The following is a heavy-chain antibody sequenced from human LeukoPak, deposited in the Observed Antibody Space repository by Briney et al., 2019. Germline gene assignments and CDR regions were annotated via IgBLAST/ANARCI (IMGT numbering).Heavy chain of an antibody. CDR1: GGSISSYY. J-gene: IGHJ4*02. V-gene: IGHV4-38-2*02. D-gene: IGHD2-21*02. CDR2: IYHSGST. Sequence: SETLSLTCTVSGGSISSYYWSWIRQPPGKGLEWIGSIYHSGSTYYNPSLKSRVTISVDTSKNQFSLKLSSVTAADTAVYYCARDRPYCGGDCYSFDYWGQGTLVTVSS. CDR3: ARDRPYCGGDCYSFDY.